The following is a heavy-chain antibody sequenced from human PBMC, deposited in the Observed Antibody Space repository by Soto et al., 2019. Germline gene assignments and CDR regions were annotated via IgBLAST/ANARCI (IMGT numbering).Heavy chain of an antibody. V-gene: IGHV4-59*01. D-gene: IGHD3-22*01. CDR1: GGTSGGYG. CDR3: ARDHSSGWVNWFDP. Sequence: CVTWSVAGGTSGGYGGRLIRKDPGKKLEWIGYIYSSGTTNYNPSLKSRVTMSRDTSKNQFSLKLSSVTTADTAVYYCARDHSSGWVNWFDPWGQGTLVTVSS. J-gene: IGHJ5*02. CDR2: IYSSGTT.